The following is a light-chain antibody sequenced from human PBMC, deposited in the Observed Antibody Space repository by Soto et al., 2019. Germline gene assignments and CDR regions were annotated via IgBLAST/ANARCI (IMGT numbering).Light chain of an antibody. CDR1: SSDVGGYNY. J-gene: IGLJ3*02. CDR3: SSYTSSTTWV. CDR2: EVN. Sequence: QSALTQPASVSGSPGQSITISCTGISSDVGGYNYVSWYQHHPGKAPKLMIYEVNNRPSGVSDRFSASKSGNTASLTISGLQAEDEADYYCSSYTSSTTWVFGGGTKLTVL. V-gene: IGLV2-14*01.